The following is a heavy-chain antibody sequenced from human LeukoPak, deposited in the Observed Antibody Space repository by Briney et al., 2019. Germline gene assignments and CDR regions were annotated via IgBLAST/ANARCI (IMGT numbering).Heavy chain of an antibody. CDR3: ARGPAEDIWLDP. D-gene: IGHD6-13*01. V-gene: IGHV1-69*05. Sequence: SVKVSCKASGGTFSSYAISWVRQAPGQGLEWMGGIIPIFGTANYAQKFQGRVTITTDESTSTAYMELSSLRSEDTAVYYCARGPAEDIWLDPWGQGTLVTVSS. CDR2: IIPIFGTA. CDR1: GGTFSSYA. J-gene: IGHJ5*02.